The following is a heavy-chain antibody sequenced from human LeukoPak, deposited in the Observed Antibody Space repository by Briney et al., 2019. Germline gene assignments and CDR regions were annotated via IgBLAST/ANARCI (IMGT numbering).Heavy chain of an antibody. CDR3: AKDHVAITMIVVVSPFDY. D-gene: IGHD3-22*01. CDR2: ISGSGGST. J-gene: IGHJ4*02. Sequence: GGSLRLSCAAAGFTFSSYAMSWVRQAPGKGLEWVSAISGSGGSTYYADSVKGRFTISRDNSKNTLYLQMNSLRAEDTAVYYCAKDHVAITMIVVVSPFDYWGQGTLVTVSS. V-gene: IGHV3-23*01. CDR1: GFTFSSYA.